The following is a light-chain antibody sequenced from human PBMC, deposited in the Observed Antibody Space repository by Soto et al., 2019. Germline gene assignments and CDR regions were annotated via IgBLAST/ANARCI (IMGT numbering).Light chain of an antibody. CDR3: QQSYSTPLT. J-gene: IGKJ4*01. Sequence: DIPMTQSPSSLSASVGDRVTITCRASQSISSYLNWYQQKPGKAPTLLIYAASSLQSGVPSRFSSSGSGTDFTINISSLQHEDFATYYCQQSYSTPLTFGGGTQVASK. CDR2: AAS. CDR1: QSISSY. V-gene: IGKV1-39*01.